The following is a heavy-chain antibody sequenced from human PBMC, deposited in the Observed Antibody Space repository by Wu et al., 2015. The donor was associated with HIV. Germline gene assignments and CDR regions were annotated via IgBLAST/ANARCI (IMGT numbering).Heavy chain of an antibody. CDR3: ARVDLSRYCSRTTCYELDH. J-gene: IGHJ1*01. Sequence: QVQVVQSGAEVKKPGSSVKVSCKVSGGTFSKYGISWVRQAPGQGFEWMGRIIPMFITPNYGQKFQGRVSITADESSSTAYMELSSLRSEDTAVYFCARVDLSRYCSRTTCYELDHWGQGTVVTVSS. CDR2: IIPMFITP. D-gene: IGHD2-2*01. CDR1: GGTFSKYG. V-gene: IGHV1-69*13.